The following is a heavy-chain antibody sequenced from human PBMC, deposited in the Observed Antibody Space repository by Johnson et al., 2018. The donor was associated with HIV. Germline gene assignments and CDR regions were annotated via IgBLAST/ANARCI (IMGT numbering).Heavy chain of an antibody. CDR1: GFTFSSYG. Sequence: QVQLVESGGGVVQPGGSLRLSCAASGFTFSSYGMHWVRQAPGKGLEWVAFIRYDGSNKYYADSVKGRFTISRDNSKNTLYLQMNSLRAEDTALYYCAKALGIVVVLDAFDIWGQGTMVTVSS. V-gene: IGHV3-30*02. CDR3: AKALGIVVVLDAFDI. J-gene: IGHJ3*02. D-gene: IGHD3-22*01. CDR2: IRYDGSNK.